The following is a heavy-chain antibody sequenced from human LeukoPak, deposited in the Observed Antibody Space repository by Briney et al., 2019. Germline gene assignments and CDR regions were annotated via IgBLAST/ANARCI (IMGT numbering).Heavy chain of an antibody. Sequence: GGSLRPSCAASGFTFSDYYMSWIRQAPGKGLEWVSYISSSGSTIYYADSVKGRFTISRDNAKNSLYLQMNSLRAEDTAVYYCARSEDFRDYYDSSGYYYVDYWGQGTLVTVSS. D-gene: IGHD3-22*01. CDR1: GFTFSDYY. CDR2: ISSSGSTI. J-gene: IGHJ4*02. CDR3: ARSEDFRDYYDSSGYYYVDY. V-gene: IGHV3-11*01.